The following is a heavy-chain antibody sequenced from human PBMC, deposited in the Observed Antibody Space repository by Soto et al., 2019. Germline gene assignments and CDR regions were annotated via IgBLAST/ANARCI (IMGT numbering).Heavy chain of an antibody. D-gene: IGHD6-13*01. Sequence: GGSLTLSCAASGFTFSSYGMHWVRQAPGGGLEWVAVISYDGSNKYYADSVKGRFTISRDNSKNTLYLQMNSLRAEDTAVYYCAKSRYRSSWSLDYWGQGTLVNVSS. CDR3: AKSRYRSSWSLDY. CDR1: GFTFSSYG. V-gene: IGHV3-30*18. J-gene: IGHJ4*02. CDR2: ISYDGSNK.